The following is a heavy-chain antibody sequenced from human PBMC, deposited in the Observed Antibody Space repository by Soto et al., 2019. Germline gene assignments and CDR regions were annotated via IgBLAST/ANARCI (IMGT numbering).Heavy chain of an antibody. J-gene: IGHJ4*02. CDR2: INSDGSST. CDR1: GFTFSSYW. V-gene: IGHV3-74*01. CDR3: ARDWSGQDVVFDH. Sequence: GGSLRLSCAASGFTFSSYWMHWVRQAPGKGLVWVSRINSDGSSTSYADSVKGRFTISRDNAKNSLYLQMNSLKAEDTAVYYCARDWSGQDVVFDHWGQGNMVTVSS. D-gene: IGHD2-15*01.